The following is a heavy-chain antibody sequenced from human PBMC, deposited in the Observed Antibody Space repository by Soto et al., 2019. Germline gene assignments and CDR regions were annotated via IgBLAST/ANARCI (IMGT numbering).Heavy chain of an antibody. CDR3: RRAGTTYYYYYGMDV. CDR1: GFTFSNAW. CDR2: IKSKTDGGTT. Sequence: EVQLVESGGGLVKPGGSLRLSCAASGFTFSNAWMSWVRQAPGKGLEWVGRIKSKTDGGTTDYAAPVKGRFTISRDDSKNTLYLQMNSLKTEDTAVYYCRRAGTTYYYYYGMDVWGQGTTVTVSS. D-gene: IGHD1-7*01. V-gene: IGHV3-15*01. J-gene: IGHJ6*02.